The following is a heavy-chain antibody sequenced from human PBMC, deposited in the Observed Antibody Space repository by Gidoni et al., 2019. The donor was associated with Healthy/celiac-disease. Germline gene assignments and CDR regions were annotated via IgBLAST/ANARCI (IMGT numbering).Heavy chain of an antibody. CDR3: ARGVVVVPAAHYYYGMDV. CDR1: GFTFSSYG. D-gene: IGHD2-2*01. V-gene: IGHV3-33*01. Sequence: QVQLVESGGGVVQPGRSLRLSCAASGFTFSSYGMHWVRQAPGKGLEWVAVRWYDGSNKYYADSVKGRFTISRDNSKNTLYLQMNSLRAEDTAVYYCARGVVVVPAAHYYYGMDVWGQGTTVTVSS. J-gene: IGHJ6*02. CDR2: RWYDGSNK.